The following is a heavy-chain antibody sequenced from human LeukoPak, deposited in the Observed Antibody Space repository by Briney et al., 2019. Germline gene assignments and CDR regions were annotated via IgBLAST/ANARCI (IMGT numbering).Heavy chain of an antibody. CDR1: GYTFTDYY. J-gene: IGHJ6*03. CDR3: AREAGYYYYYMDV. Sequence: ASVKVSCKASGYTFTDYYMHWVRQAPGRGLEWMGWINPNSGVTKFAQKFQGRVTMTRDTSTTTAFMELSRLRSDDTAAYYCAREAGYYYYYMDVWAKGTTVTVSS. CDR2: INPNSGVT. V-gene: IGHV1-2*02.